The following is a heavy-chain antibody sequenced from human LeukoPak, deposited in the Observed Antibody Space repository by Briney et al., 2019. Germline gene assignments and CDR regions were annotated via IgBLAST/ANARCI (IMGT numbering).Heavy chain of an antibody. J-gene: IGHJ1*01. V-gene: IGHV5-51*01. CDR3: ARQGYDSSGYYYDFQH. CDR2: IYPGDSDT. Sequence: PGESLKISCKGSGYIFTSYWIAWVRQMPGKGLEWMGIIYPGDSDTRYSPSFQGQVTISADKSISTAYLQWSSLKASDTAMYYCARQGYDSSGYYYDFQHWGQGTLVTVSS. CDR1: GYIFTSYW. D-gene: IGHD3-22*01.